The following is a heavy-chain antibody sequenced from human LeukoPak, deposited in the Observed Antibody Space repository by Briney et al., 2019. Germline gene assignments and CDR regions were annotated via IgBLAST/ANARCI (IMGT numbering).Heavy chain of an antibody. CDR3: ARDPNHYYDSSGYYGDY. J-gene: IGHJ4*02. Sequence: GASVNVSCKASGYTFTNFAMNWVRQAPGQGLEWMGWINTNTGNPTYAQGFTGRFVLSLDTSVSTAYLQISSLKAEDTAVYYCARDPNHYYDSSGYYGDYWGQGTLVTVSS. CDR1: GYTFTNFA. V-gene: IGHV7-4-1*02. D-gene: IGHD3-22*01. CDR2: INTNTGNP.